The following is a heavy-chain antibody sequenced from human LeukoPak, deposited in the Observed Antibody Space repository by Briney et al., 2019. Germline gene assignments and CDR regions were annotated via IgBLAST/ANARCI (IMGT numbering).Heavy chain of an antibody. CDR3: ARGQRYYGSGSTLGY. CDR1: GFTFSDYY. CDR2: IKNKVNSYTT. Sequence: QPGGSLRLSCVASGFTFSDYYMDWVRQAPGKGLEWVGRIKNKVNSYTTEYAASVKGRFTFSRDDSKNSLHLQMNSLKTEDTAVYYCARGQRYYGSGSTLGYWGQGTLVTVSS. D-gene: IGHD3-10*01. V-gene: IGHV3-72*01. J-gene: IGHJ4*02.